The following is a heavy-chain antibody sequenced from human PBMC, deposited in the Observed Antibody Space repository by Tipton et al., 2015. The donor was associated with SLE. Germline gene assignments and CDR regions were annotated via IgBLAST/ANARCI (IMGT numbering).Heavy chain of an antibody. CDR1: GGSIRSYY. CDR2: IYYSGST. J-gene: IGHJ5*02. CDR3: ARGLLVVPAAMGGWFDP. Sequence: TLSLTCSVSGGSIRSYYWSWIRQHPGKGLEWIGYIYYSGSTYYNPSLKSRVTISVDTSKNQFSLKLSSVTAADTAVYYCARGLLVVPAAMGGWFDPWGQGTLVTVSS. D-gene: IGHD2-2*01. V-gene: IGHV4-31*03.